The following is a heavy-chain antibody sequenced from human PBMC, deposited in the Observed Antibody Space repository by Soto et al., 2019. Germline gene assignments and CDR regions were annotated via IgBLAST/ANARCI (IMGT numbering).Heavy chain of an antibody. V-gene: IGHV3-9*01. J-gene: IGHJ2*01. CDR1: GFTFDDYA. CDR2: ISWNSGAI. D-gene: IGHD6-19*01. CDR3: AKGQTLSGLGYFDL. Sequence: EVQLVESGGGLVQPGRSLRLSCAASGFTFDDYAMHWVRQAPGKGLEWVSGISWNSGAIAYADSVKGRFTISRDNAKNSLSLQMNSLRVEDTALYYCAKGQTLSGLGYFDLWGRGTLVTVSS.